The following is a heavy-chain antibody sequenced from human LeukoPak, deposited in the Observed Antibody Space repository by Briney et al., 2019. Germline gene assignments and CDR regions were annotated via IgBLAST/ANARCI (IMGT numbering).Heavy chain of an antibody. Sequence: ASVKVSCKAFGYTFTGHYMHWVRQAPRQGLEWMGWIDPNNGGTNYAQNFQGRVTMTRDTSVSTAYMELSRLRSDDTAVYYCARGGPMVYDYWGQGTLVTVSS. CDR3: ARGGPMVYDY. CDR1: GYTFTGHY. D-gene: IGHD3-10*01. J-gene: IGHJ4*02. V-gene: IGHV1-2*02. CDR2: IDPNNGGT.